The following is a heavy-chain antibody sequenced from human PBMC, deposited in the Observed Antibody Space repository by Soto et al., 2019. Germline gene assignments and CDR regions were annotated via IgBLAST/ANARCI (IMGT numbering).Heavy chain of an antibody. CDR2: IGGRATSA. D-gene: IGHD3-22*01. V-gene: IGHV3-23*01. CDR1: GFTFSNYA. CDR3: AKSRYSDSSGDFYDF. J-gene: IGHJ4*02. Sequence: EVQLLESGGGLVQPGGSLRLSCAASGFTFSNYAMSWVRQAPGKGLEWVSGIGGRATSAYYADSVKGRFAISRDNSYNTLFLQLHCLRAEDTAVYYCAKSRYSDSSGDFYDFWGQGTLVSVSS.